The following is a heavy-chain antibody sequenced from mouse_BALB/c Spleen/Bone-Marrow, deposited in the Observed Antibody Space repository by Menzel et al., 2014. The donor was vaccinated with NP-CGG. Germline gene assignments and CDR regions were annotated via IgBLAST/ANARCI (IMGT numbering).Heavy chain of an antibody. V-gene: IGHV5-6-5*01. Sequence: EVQGVESGGGLVKPGGSLKLSCAASGFTFSSYAMSWVRQTPEKRLGWVASISSGGSTYYPDSVKGRFTISRDNARNILYLQMSSLRSEDTAMYYCARGGGYDYGSWFAYWGQGTLVTVSA. CDR2: ISSGGST. J-gene: IGHJ3*01. CDR1: GFTFSSYA. D-gene: IGHD2-4*01. CDR3: ARGGGYDYGSWFAY.